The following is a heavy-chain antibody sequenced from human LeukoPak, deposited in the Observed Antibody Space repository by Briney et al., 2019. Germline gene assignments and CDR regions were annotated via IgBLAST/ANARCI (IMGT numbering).Heavy chain of an antibody. V-gene: IGHV4-34*01. D-gene: IGHD3-22*01. Sequence: SETLSLTCAVYGGSFSGYYWSWIRQPPGKGLEWIGEINHSGSTNYNPSLKSRVTISVDTSKNQFSLKLSSVTAADTAVYYCAKDLSVWGLRKTYYYDSSGYPLDYWGQGTLVTVSS. J-gene: IGHJ4*02. CDR1: GGSFSGYY. CDR2: INHSGST. CDR3: AKDLSVWGLRKTYYYDSSGYPLDY.